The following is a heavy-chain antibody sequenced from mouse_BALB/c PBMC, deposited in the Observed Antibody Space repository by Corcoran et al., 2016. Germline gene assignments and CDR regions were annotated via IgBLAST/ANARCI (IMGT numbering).Heavy chain of an antibody. CDR3: ARSTMITYAMDY. CDR2: IDPFNGGT. D-gene: IGHD2-4*01. V-gene: IGHV1S135*01. CDR1: GYSFTSYY. J-gene: IGHJ4*01. Sequence: EIQLQQSGPELMKPGASVKISCKASGYSFTSYYMHWVKQSHGKSLEWIGYIDPFNGGTSYNQKFKGKATLTVDKSSSTAYMHLSSLTSEDSAVYYCARSTMITYAMDYWGQGTSVTVSS.